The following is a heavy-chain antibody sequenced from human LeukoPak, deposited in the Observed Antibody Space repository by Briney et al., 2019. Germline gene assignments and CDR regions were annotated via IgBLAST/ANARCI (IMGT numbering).Heavy chain of an antibody. D-gene: IGHD3-22*01. CDR2: ISSSGSTI. CDR3: ARDRSSGRAFDI. J-gene: IGHJ3*02. CDR1: GFTFSDYY. Sequence: GGSLRLSCAASGFTFSDYYMSWIRQAPGKGLEWVSYISSSGSTIYYADSVKGRFTVSRDNAKNSLYLQMNSLRAEDTAVYYCARDRSSGRAFDIWGQGTMVTVSS. V-gene: IGHV3-11*01.